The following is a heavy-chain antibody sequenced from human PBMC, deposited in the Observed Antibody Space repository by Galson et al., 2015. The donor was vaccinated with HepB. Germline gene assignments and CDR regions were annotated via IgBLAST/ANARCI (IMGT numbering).Heavy chain of an antibody. J-gene: IGHJ4*02. V-gene: IGHV3-73*01. Sequence: SLRLSCAASGFTFSGSAVHWVRQASGKGPEWIGRIRSKSSSYAALYVPSLRGGFTISRDDSKNMAYLHMRRLKTDDTAVYYCVRSGDFSGYSSKWGQGTLVTVSS. CDR3: VRSGDFSGYSSK. CDR1: GFTFSGSA. CDR2: IRSKSSSYAA. D-gene: IGHD5-12*01.